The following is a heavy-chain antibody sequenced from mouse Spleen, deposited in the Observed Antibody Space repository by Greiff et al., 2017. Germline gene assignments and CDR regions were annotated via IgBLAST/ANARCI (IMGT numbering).Heavy chain of an antibody. J-gene: IGHJ4*01. CDR2: IYPRDGST. Sequence: QVQLQQSGPELVKPGASVKLSCKASGYTFTSYDINWVKQRPGQGLEWIGWIYPRDGSTKYNEKFKGKATLTVDTSSSTAYMELHSLTSEDSAVYFCARSDYGSRSYAMDYWGQGTSVTVSS. D-gene: IGHD1-1*01. CDR3: ARSDYGSRSYAMDY. CDR1: GYTFTSYD. V-gene: IGHV1-85*01.